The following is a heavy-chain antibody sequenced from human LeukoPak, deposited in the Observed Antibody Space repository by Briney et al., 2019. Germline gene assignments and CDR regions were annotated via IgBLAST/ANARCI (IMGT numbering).Heavy chain of an antibody. CDR2: INHSGST. CDR1: GGSFSGYY. D-gene: IGHD2-2*01. Sequence: KPSETLSLTCAAYGGSFSGYYWSWIRQPPGKGLEWVGEINHSGSTNYNPSLKSRVTISVDTSKNQFSLKLSSVTAADTAVYYCARGYCSSTSCRYRTSSYGMDVWGKGTTVTVSS. CDR3: ARGYCSSTSCRYRTSSYGMDV. V-gene: IGHV4-34*01. J-gene: IGHJ6*04.